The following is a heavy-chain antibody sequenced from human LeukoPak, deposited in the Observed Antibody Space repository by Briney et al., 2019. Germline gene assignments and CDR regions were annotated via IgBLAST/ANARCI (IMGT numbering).Heavy chain of an antibody. CDR3: ARGRPGGGSVPATLGEAFDI. D-gene: IGHD2-2*01. J-gene: IGHJ3*02. V-gene: IGHV1-8*03. Sequence: ASVKVSCKASGYTFTSYDINWVRQATGQGLEWMGWMNPNSGNTGNAQKFQGRVTITRNTSISTAYMELSSLRSEDTAVYYCARGRPGGGSVPATLGEAFDIWGQGTMVTVSS. CDR1: GYTFTSYD. CDR2: MNPNSGNT.